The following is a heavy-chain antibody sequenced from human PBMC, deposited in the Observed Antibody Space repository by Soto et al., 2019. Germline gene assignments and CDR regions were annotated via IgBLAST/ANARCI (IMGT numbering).Heavy chain of an antibody. Sequence: PGGSMRLSCAASGFPCSSDSMNWVRPAPGKGLEWVSTISGSSSYMYYADSVKGRFTISRDNAKNSLYLQMNSLRADDTAVYYCGRETGIVAAGTTRCFDPWGQGTLVTVSS. CDR3: GRETGIVAAGTTRCFDP. V-gene: IGHV3-21*01. D-gene: IGHD6-13*01. J-gene: IGHJ5*02. CDR1: GFPCSSDS. CDR2: ISGSSSYM.